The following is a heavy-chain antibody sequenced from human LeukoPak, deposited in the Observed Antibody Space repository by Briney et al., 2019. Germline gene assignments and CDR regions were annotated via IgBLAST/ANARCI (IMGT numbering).Heavy chain of an antibody. CDR2: IKQDGSEK. CDR1: GFTFSSYW. V-gene: IGHV3-7*01. J-gene: IGHJ6*03. CDR3: AREPRRNLPPSYYMDV. D-gene: IGHD1-14*01. Sequence: PGGSLRLSCAASGFTFSSYWMSWVRQAPGKGLEWVANIKQDGSEKYYVDSVKGQFTISRDNAKNSLYLQMNSLRAEDTAVYYCAREPRRNLPPSYYMDVWGKGTTVTVSS.